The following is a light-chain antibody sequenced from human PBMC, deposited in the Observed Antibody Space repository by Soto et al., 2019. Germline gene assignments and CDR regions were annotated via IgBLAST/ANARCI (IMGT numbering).Light chain of an antibody. CDR3: QQCRNWPLT. CDR1: QNVYNN. J-gene: IGKJ4*01. CDR2: DAS. V-gene: IGKV3-15*01. Sequence: EIVMTQSPATLSVSPGEGATLSCKASQNVYNNLAWYQQRPGQPPRLLIYDASTRATVISARFSGSGYGTEFTLTTSSLKSEDFAVYFCQQCRNWPLTFGGGTKVEIK.